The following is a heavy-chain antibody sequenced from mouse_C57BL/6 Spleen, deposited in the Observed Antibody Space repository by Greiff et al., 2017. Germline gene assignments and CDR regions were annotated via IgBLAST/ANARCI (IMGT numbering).Heavy chain of an antibody. V-gene: IGHV1-55*01. CDR3: ARVYGSSY. J-gene: IGHJ2*01. D-gene: IGHD1-1*01. Sequence: QVQLQQPGAELVKPGASVKMSCKASGYTFTSYWITWVKQRPGQGLEWIGDIYPGSGSTNYNEKFKSKATLTVYTSSSTAYMQLSSLTSEDSAVYYCARVYGSSYWGQGTTLTVSS. CDR2: IYPGSGST. CDR1: GYTFTSYW.